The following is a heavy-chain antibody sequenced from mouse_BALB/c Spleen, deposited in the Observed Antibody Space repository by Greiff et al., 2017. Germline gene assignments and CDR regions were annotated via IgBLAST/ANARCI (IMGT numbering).Heavy chain of an antibody. J-gene: IGHJ2*01. CDR3: ARCSSGYVSYLDY. CDR1: GYAFTNYL. D-gene: IGHD3-1*01. V-gene: IGHV1-54*01. CDR2: INPGSGGT. Sequence: QVQLQQSGAELVRPGTSVKVSCKASGYAFTNYLIEWVKQRPGQGLEWIGVINPGSGGTNYNEKFKGKATLTADKSSSTAYMQLSSLTSDDSAVYFCARCSSGYVSYLDYWGQGTTLTVSS.